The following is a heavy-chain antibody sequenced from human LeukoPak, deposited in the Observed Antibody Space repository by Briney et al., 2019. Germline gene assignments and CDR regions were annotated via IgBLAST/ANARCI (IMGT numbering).Heavy chain of an antibody. J-gene: IGHJ4*02. V-gene: IGHV3-30*18. CDR1: GFTVSSNY. CDR3: AKSLLAHDYGDYFDY. Sequence: PGGSLRLSCAASGFTVSSNYMSWVRQAPGKGLEWVAVISYDGSNKYYADSVKGRFTISRDNSKNTLYLQMNSLRAEDTAVYYCAKSLLAHDYGDYFDYWGQGTLVTVSS. CDR2: ISYDGSNK. D-gene: IGHD4-17*01.